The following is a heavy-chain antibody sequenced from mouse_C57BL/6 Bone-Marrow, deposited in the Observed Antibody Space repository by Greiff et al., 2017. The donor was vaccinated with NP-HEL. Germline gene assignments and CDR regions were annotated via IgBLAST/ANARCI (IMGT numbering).Heavy chain of an antibody. V-gene: IGHV2-3*01. J-gene: IGHJ1*03. CDR2: IWGDGST. Sequence: QVQLKESGPGLVAPSQSLSITCTVSGFSLHSYGVSWVRQPPGQGLEWLGVIWGDGSTNYHSALISSLSISKDNSKGHVFLILNSLQTDDSATYYCAKLAITTVVHFDVWGTGTTVTGSS. CDR3: AKLAITTVVHFDV. D-gene: IGHD1-1*01. CDR1: GFSLHSYG.